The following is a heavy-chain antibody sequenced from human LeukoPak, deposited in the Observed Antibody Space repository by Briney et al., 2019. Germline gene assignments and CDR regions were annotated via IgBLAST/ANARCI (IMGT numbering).Heavy chain of an antibody. J-gene: IGHJ3*02. CDR1: GYSISSGYY. CDR2: IYHSGST. Sequence: SETLSLTCTVSGYSISSGYYWGWIRQPPGKGLEWIGSIYHSGSTYYNPSLKSRVTISVDTSKNQFSLKLSSVPAADTAVYYCARGPYYFDSSGAFDIWGQGTMVTVSS. V-gene: IGHV4-38-2*02. D-gene: IGHD3-22*01. CDR3: ARGPYYFDSSGAFDI.